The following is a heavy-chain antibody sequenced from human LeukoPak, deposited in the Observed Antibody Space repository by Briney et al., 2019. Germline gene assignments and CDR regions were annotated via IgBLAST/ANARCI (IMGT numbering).Heavy chain of an antibody. CDR1: GYTFTGYY. CDR3: ARGDYYYYYMAV. J-gene: IGHJ6*03. V-gene: IGHV1-2*06. CDR2: INPNSGGT. Sequence: ASVKVSCKASGYTFTGYYMHLVRQAHGLGLEWMGRINPNSGGTNYAQKFQGRVTMTRDTSISTAYMELSRLRSDDTAVYYCARGDYYYYYMAVWGKGSTVTVSS.